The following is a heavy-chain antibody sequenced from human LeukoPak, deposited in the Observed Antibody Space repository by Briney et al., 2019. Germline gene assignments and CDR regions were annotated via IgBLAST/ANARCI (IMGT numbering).Heavy chain of an antibody. CDR3: ASSPLYSSGYYYYYMDV. CDR1: GYTFTGYY. D-gene: IGHD3-22*01. CDR2: INPNSGGT. J-gene: IGHJ6*03. Sequence: ASVKVSCKASGYTFTGYYMHWVRQAPGQGLEWMGWINPNSGGTNYAQKFQGRVTMTRDTSISTAYMELSRLRSDDTAVYYCASSPLYSSGYYYYYMDVWGKGTTVTVSS. V-gene: IGHV1-2*02.